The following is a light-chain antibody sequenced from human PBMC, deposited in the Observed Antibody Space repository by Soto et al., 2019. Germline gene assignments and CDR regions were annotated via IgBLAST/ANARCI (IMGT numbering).Light chain of an antibody. J-gene: IGKJ5*01. CDR1: QGISSY. CDR3: QQHNSFSIT. Sequence: DIQLTQSPSFLSASVGDRVTITCRASQGISSYLAWYQQKPGKAPKLLIYAASTLQSGVPSRFSGSGSGTEFTLTINSLQADDFATYYCQQHNSFSITFGQGTRLEI. V-gene: IGKV1-9*01. CDR2: AAS.